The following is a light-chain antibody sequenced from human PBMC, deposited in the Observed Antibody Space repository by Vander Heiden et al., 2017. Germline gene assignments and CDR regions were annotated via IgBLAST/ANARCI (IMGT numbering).Light chain of an antibody. CDR1: QSISNSTNNKNY. CDR2: WAS. Sequence: DSLSIQSPYCLAVSVGERATIKCKSSQSISNSTNNKNYSACHQQNPGQPPKLLIYWASTPDSRVPDRISGSASATDITLTISILPAEDVAVYFCHREVDTPRSFGPGTKVEIK. J-gene: IGKJ1*01. V-gene: IGKV4-1*01. CDR3: HREVDTPRS.